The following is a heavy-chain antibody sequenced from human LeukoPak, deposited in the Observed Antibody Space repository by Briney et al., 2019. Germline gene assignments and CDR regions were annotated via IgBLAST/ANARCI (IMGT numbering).Heavy chain of an antibody. J-gene: IGHJ4*02. D-gene: IGHD4-23*01. CDR1: GFTFSSYA. CDR3: AKDLRLLVTPLGDDY. V-gene: IGHV3-23*01. Sequence: PGGSLRLSCAASGFTFSSYAMSWVRQVPGKGLEWVSGISLRGDSTYYADSVKGRFTISRDNSKNTLYLQMNSLRAEDTAVYYCAKDLRLLVTPLGDDYWGQGALVTVSS. CDR2: ISLRGDST.